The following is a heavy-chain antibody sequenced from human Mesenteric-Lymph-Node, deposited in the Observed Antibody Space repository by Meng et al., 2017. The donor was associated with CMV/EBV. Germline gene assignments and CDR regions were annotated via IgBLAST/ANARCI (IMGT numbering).Heavy chain of an antibody. CDR2: IKQDGSEK. J-gene: IGHJ4*02. CDR3: VRADRNY. CDR1: GFTFSSYW. Sequence: LSLTCAASGFTFSSYWMSWVRQAPGKGLEWVANIKQDGSEKYYVDSVKGRFTVSRDNAKNSLYLQMNSLRAEDTAVYYCVRADRNYWGQGTLVTVSS. V-gene: IGHV3-7*01.